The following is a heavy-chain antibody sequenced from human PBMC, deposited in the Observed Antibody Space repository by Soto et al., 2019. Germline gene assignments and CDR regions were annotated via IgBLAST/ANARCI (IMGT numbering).Heavy chain of an antibody. V-gene: IGHV1-18*01. Sequence: GASVKVSCKAPGYTFTSYGISWVRQAPGQGLEWMGWISAYNGNTNYAQKLQGRVTMTTDTSTSTAYMELRSLRSDDTAVYYCARVERLVPDYYDSSGPLYEFDPWGQGTLVTVSS. CDR1: GYTFTSYG. D-gene: IGHD3-22*01. J-gene: IGHJ5*02. CDR3: ARVERLVPDYYDSSGPLYEFDP. CDR2: ISAYNGNT.